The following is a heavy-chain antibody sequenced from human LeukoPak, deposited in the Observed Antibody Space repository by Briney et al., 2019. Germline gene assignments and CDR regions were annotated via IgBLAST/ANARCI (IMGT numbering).Heavy chain of an antibody. D-gene: IGHD1-26*01. CDR3: AKDLGAEFGAFDI. J-gene: IGHJ3*02. CDR1: VFTFSRYS. V-gene: IGHV3-21*04. CDR2: ISSSSSYI. Sequence: GGSLRLSRAASVFTFSRYSMNWVRQAPGQGLEWVSSISSSSSYIYYADSVKGRFTISRDNAKNSLYLQMNSLRAEDMALYYCAKDLGAEFGAFDIWGQGTMVTVSS.